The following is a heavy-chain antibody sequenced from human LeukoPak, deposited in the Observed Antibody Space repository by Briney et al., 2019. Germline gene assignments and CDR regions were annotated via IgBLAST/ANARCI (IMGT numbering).Heavy chain of an antibody. Sequence: GSLRLSCAASGFTFSDYYMSWNRQAPGKGLEWVSYISSSGSTIYYADSVKGRFTISRDNAKNSLYLQMDSLRAEDTAVYYCAISHTSCLGYYWGQGTLVTVSS. V-gene: IGHV3-11*01. J-gene: IGHJ4*02. D-gene: IGHD2-2*01. CDR1: GFTFSDYY. CDR2: ISSSGSTI. CDR3: AISHTSCLGYY.